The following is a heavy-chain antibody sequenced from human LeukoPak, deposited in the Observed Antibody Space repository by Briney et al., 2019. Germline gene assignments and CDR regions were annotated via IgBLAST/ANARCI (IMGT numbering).Heavy chain of an antibody. J-gene: IGHJ4*02. D-gene: IGHD6-19*01. CDR1: GFTFSSYS. CDR2: ISISSTTI. CDR3: ARSAGYSSGWYVIFDY. V-gene: IGHV3-48*01. Sequence: GGSLRLSCAASGFTFSSYSMNWVRQAPGKGLEWVSYISISSTTIYYADSVKGRFTISRDNAKNSLYLQMNSLRAEDTAVYYCARSAGYSSGWYVIFDYWGQGTLVTVSS.